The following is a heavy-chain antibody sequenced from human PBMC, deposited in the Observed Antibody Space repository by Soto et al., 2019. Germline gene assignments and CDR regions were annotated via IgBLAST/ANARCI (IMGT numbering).Heavy chain of an antibody. CDR2: MNPNSGNT. J-gene: IGHJ6*02. D-gene: IGHD6-19*01. Sequence: QVQLVQSGAEVKKPGASVKVSCKASGYTFTSYDINWVRQATGQGLEWMGWMNPNSGNTGYAQKFQGRVTMTRNTSISTAYMELSSLRSEDTTVYYCARGGLAVAGLNYYYGMDVWGQGTTVTVSS. V-gene: IGHV1-8*01. CDR1: GYTFTSYD. CDR3: ARGGLAVAGLNYYYGMDV.